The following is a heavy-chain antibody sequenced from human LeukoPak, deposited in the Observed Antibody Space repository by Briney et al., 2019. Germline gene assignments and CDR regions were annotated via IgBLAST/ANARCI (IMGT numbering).Heavy chain of an antibody. J-gene: IGHJ5*02. CDR1: GGSISSYY. D-gene: IGHD6-13*01. CDR3: ARDSSSWNGWFDP. V-gene: IGHV4-4*09. Sequence: SETLSLTCTASGGSISSYYWNWIRQPPGKGLEWIGYIYTSGSTNYNPSLKSRVTISVDTSKNQFSLKLSSVTAADTAVYYCARDSSSWNGWFDPWGQGTLVTVSS. CDR2: IYTSGST.